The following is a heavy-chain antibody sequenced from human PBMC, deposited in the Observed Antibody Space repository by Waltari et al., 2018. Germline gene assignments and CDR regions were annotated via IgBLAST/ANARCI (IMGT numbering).Heavy chain of an antibody. V-gene: IGHV4-34*01. CDR3: ARDGFVLMVYARYYYGMDV. Sequence: SGYYWSWIRQPPGKGLEWIGEINHSGSTNYNPSLKSRVTISVDTSKNQFSLKLSSVTAADTAVYYCARDGFVLMVYARYYYGMDVWAKGPRSPSP. CDR1: SGYY. CDR2: INHSGST. J-gene: IGHJ6*02. D-gene: IGHD2-8*01.